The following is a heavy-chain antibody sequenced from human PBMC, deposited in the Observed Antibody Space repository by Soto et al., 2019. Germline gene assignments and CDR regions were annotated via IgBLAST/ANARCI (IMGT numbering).Heavy chain of an antibody. CDR2: ISGSGGST. D-gene: IGHD3-3*01. V-gene: IGHV3-23*01. Sequence: GGSLRLSCAASGFTFSSYAMSWVCQAPGKGLEWVSAISGSGGSTYYADSVKGRFTISRDNSKNTLYLQMNSLRAEDTAVYYCAKLGTIFGVAQNDYWGQGTLVTVSS. CDR1: GFTFSSYA. CDR3: AKLGTIFGVAQNDY. J-gene: IGHJ4*02.